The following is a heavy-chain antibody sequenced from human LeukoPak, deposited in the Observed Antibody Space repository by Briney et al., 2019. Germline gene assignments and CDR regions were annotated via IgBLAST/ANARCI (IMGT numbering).Heavy chain of an antibody. D-gene: IGHD3-9*01. CDR2: ITSSSSYI. Sequence: KTGGSQRLSCAARGHTFSSYWMSWVREAPGKALEWGSSITSSSSYIYYADSVKGRFPISRDNAKISLYLQMNSLRAEDTAVYYCAKDHHYGILTGYYTHDYWGQGTLVTVSS. V-gene: IGHV3-21*01. J-gene: IGHJ4*02. CDR1: GHTFSSYW. CDR3: AKDHHYGILTGYYTHDY.